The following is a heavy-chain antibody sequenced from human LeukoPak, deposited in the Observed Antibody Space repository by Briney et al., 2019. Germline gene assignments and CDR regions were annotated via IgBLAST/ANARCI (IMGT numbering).Heavy chain of an antibody. J-gene: IGHJ6*03. Sequence: SETLSLTCAVYGGSFSGYYWSWIRQPPGKGLEWIGEINHSGSTNYNPSLKSRVTISVDTSKNQFSLKLSSVTAADTAVYYCARLGVAATPNYYYYYMDVWGQGTLVTVSS. D-gene: IGHD2-15*01. V-gene: IGHV4-34*01. CDR1: GGSFSGYY. CDR3: ARLGVAATPNYYYYYMDV. CDR2: INHSGST.